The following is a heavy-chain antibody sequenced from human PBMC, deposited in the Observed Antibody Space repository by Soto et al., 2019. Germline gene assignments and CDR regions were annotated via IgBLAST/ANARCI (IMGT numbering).Heavy chain of an antibody. Sequence: GASVKVSCKASGYTFTSYYMHWVRQAPGQGLEWMGIINPSGGSTSYAQKFQGRVTMTRDTSTSTVYMELSSLRSEDTAVYNCAGGGIAMVRGGDYYMDVWGKGTTVTVSS. CDR3: AGGGIAMVRGGDYYMDV. CDR1: GYTFTSYY. CDR2: INPSGGST. V-gene: IGHV1-46*03. D-gene: IGHD3-10*01. J-gene: IGHJ6*03.